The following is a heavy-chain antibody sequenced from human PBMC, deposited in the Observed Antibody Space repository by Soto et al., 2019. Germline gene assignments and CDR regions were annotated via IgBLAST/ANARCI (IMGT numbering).Heavy chain of an antibody. J-gene: IGHJ4*02. Sequence: EVQLVESGGVVVQPGGSLRLSCVASGFDFEDYTMHWVRQAPGKGLECVSRISYDGDDTYYADSVRGRFTMSRDNSKNSLFLLMNNLTPEDTAVYYCAKDEAYYFDHWGQSTLVAVSS. CDR2: ISYDGDDT. CDR3: AKDEAYYFDH. CDR1: GFDFEDYT. V-gene: IGHV3-43*01.